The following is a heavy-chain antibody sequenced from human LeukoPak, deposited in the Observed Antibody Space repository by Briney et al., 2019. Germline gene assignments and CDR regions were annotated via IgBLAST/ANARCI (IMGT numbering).Heavy chain of an antibody. CDR1: GFTFTSYT. CDR3: ARNFAS. V-gene: IGHV3-48*01. D-gene: IGHD3-9*01. J-gene: IGHJ1*01. CDR2: ITSSSSTI. Sequence: GGSLRLSCAASGFTFTSYTMNWVRQAPGKGLEWVSYITSSSSTIYYAGSVKGRFIMSRDNAENSLYLQMTRLRAEDTAVYYCARNFASGGQGTLLTVSS.